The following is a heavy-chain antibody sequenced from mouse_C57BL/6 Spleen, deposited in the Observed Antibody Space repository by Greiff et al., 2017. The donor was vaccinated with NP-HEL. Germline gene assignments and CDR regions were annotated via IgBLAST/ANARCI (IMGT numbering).Heavy chain of an antibody. CDR3: ARSFYYDYDGNYYAMDY. V-gene: IGHV1-53*01. CDR1: GYTFTSYW. Sequence: QVQLQQPGTELVKPGASVKLSCKASGYTFTSYWMHWVKQRPGQGLEWIGNINPSNGGTNYNEKFKSKATLTVDKSSSPAYMQLSSLTSEDSAVYYCARSFYYDYDGNYYAMDYWGQGTSVTVSS. D-gene: IGHD2-4*01. CDR2: INPSNGGT. J-gene: IGHJ4*01.